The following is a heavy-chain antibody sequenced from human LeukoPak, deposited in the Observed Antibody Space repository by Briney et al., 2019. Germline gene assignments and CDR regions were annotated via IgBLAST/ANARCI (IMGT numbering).Heavy chain of an antibody. CDR3: ARDPNYGSGSYADY. CDR2: INWNGGST. Sequence: SGGSLRLSCAASGFAFDDYGMSWVRQAPGKGLEWVSGINWNGGSTGYADSVKGRFTISRDNAKNPLYLQMNSLRAEDTAVYYCARDPNYGSGSYADYWGQGTLVTVSS. J-gene: IGHJ4*02. D-gene: IGHD3-10*01. CDR1: GFAFDDYG. V-gene: IGHV3-20*04.